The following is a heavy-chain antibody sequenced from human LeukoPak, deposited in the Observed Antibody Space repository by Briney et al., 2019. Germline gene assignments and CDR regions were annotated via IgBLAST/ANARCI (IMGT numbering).Heavy chain of an antibody. CDR2: VNHSGST. CDR1: GGSFSGYY. D-gene: IGHD3-22*01. CDR3: ARVDYYYDSSGYYFDY. V-gene: IGHV4-34*01. J-gene: IGHJ4*02. Sequence: SETLCLTCAVYGGSFSGYYWSWIRQPPGKGLEWIGEVNHSGSTNYNPSLKSRVTISVDTSKNQFSLKLSSVTAADTAVYYCARVDYYYDSSGYYFDYWGQGTLVTVSS.